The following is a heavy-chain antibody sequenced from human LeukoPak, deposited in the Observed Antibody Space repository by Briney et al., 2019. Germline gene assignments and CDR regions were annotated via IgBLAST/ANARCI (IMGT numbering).Heavy chain of an antibody. D-gene: IGHD1-26*01. J-gene: IGHJ4*02. CDR3: ARDRWELRGEFVY. CDR1: GFTVSRNY. V-gene: IGHV3-53*01. CDR2: SYSGGDT. Sequence: GGSLRLSCAASGFTVSRNYMSWVRQAPGKGLEWVSVSYSGGDTYYPDSVKGRFTVSRDNPKNTVYLQMNSLRAEDTAVYYCARDRWELRGEFVYWGQGTLVTVSS.